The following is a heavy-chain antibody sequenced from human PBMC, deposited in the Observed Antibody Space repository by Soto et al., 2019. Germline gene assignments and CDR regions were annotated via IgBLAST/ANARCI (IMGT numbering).Heavy chain of an antibody. D-gene: IGHD4-17*01. CDR3: AREDYGGNSGYYYYGMDV. V-gene: IGHV3-33*01. CDR2: IWYDGSNK. CDR1: GFTFSSYC. J-gene: IGHJ6*02. Sequence: GGSLRLSCAASGFTFSSYCMHWVRQAPGKGLEWVAVIWYDGSNKYYADSVKGRFTISRDNSKNTLYLQMNSLRAEDTAVYYCAREDYGGNSGYYYYGMDVWGQGTTVTVSS.